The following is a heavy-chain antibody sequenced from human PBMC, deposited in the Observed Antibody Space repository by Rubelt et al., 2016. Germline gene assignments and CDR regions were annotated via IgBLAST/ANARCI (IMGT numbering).Heavy chain of an antibody. CDR2: IDPSDSYT. V-gene: IGHV5-10-1*03. CDR3: AIYDFWSGYYLDY. D-gene: IGHD3-3*01. J-gene: IGHJ4*02. CDR1: GYSFTSYW. Sequence: EVQLVQSGAEVKKPGESLRISCKGSGYSFTSYWISWVRQMPGKGLEWMGRIDPSDSYTNYSPCFQGHVTISADKSISTAYLQWSSRKASDTAMYYCAIYDFWSGYYLDYWGQGTLVTVSS.